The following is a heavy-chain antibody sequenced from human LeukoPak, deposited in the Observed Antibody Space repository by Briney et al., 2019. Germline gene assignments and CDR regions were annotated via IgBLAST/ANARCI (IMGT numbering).Heavy chain of an antibody. V-gene: IGHV4-4*02. D-gene: IGHD3-22*01. CDR2: MYLSRTT. CDR1: GDFINSLDL. J-gene: IGHJ4*02. CDR3: AGLGGRYSSGLYYYYFDY. Sequence: SETLSLTCTVSGDFINSLDLWSWVRQPPGKGLEWIGEMYLSRTTHSNPSVKSRVTISIDKSKNQFFLNLSSVTAADTAVYYCAGLGGRYSSGLYYYYFDYWGQGTLVTVSS.